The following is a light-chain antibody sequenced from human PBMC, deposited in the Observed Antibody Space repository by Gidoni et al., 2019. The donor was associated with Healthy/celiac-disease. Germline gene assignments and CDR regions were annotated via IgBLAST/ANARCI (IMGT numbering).Light chain of an antibody. CDR3: QQYDNLPPI. J-gene: IGKJ2*01. CDR1: QDISNY. CDR2: DAS. Sequence: DIQMTKSPSSLSASVGDRVTITCQASQDISNYLNCYQQKPGKDPKLLIYDASNLETGVPSRFSGSGSGTDFTFTISSLQPVDIATYYCQQYDNLPPIFGQGTKLEIK. V-gene: IGKV1-33*01.